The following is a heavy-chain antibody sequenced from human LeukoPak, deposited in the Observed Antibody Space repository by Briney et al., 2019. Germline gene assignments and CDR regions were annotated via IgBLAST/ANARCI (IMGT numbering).Heavy chain of an antibody. Sequence: GGSLRLSCAASGFTFSSYWMHWVGQAPGKGLVWVSRINSDGSSTSYADSVKGRFTISRDNAKNTLYLQMNSLRAEDTAVYYCARDLFGDFWSGYYANWFDPWGQGTLVTVSS. CDR1: GFTFSSYW. CDR3: ARDLFGDFWSGYYANWFDP. J-gene: IGHJ5*02. CDR2: INSDGSST. D-gene: IGHD3-3*01. V-gene: IGHV3-74*01.